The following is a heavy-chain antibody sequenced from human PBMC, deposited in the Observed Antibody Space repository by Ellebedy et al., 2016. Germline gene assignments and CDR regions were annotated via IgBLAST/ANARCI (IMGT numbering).Heavy chain of an antibody. CDR1: GYSFASYW. CDR3: AKQAEYGSFSVGP. D-gene: IGHD3-10*01. Sequence: KVSXXGSGYSFASYWISWVRQMPGKGLEWMGKIDPSDSYTEYSPSFQGHVSISVDRSTSTTNLLWTSLKASDTAIYYCAKQAEYGSFSVGPWGQGTLVTVSS. CDR2: IDPSDSYT. J-gene: IGHJ5*02. V-gene: IGHV5-10-1*01.